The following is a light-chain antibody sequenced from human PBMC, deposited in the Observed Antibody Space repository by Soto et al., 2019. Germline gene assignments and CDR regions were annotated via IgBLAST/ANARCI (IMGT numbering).Light chain of an antibody. Sequence: SYELTQPPSVSVVPGKTARITCGGNNIGSKSVHWYQQKPGQAPVLVIYYDSDRPSGIPERFSGSNSGNTATLTISRVEAGDEADYYCQVWDSSSDPVYVFGTGTKLTVL. CDR3: QVWDSSSDPVYV. CDR2: YDS. CDR1: NIGSKS. J-gene: IGLJ1*01. V-gene: IGLV3-21*04.